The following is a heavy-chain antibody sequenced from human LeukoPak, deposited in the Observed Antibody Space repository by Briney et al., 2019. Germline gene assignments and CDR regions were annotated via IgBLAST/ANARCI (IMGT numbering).Heavy chain of an antibody. CDR1: GFTFSSYW. D-gene: IGHD1-26*01. J-gene: IGHJ4*02. V-gene: IGHV3-7*01. CDR2: IKQDGSEK. Sequence: PGGSLRLSCAASGFTFSSYWMTWVRQTPGKGLEWVANIKQDGSEKYFWDSVKGRVTISRDNAKNSLYLQMNSLRAEDTAVYYCTRDTGGSGSYPDYWGQGTLVTVSS. CDR3: TRDTGGSGSYPDY.